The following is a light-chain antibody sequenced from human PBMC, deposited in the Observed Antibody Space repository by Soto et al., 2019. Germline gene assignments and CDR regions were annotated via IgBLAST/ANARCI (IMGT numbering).Light chain of an antibody. CDR3: QQYGSSLFT. CDR2: GTS. J-gene: IGKJ3*01. CDR1: QSVSSKY. V-gene: IGKV3-20*01. Sequence: EIVLTQSPGTLSLSPGERATLSCRASQSVSSKYLAWYQQKPGQAPRVLIYGTSIRASGVPERFSGGGSGTDFTLTNTRLEPEDFAVYYCQQYGSSLFTFGPGTKVDFK.